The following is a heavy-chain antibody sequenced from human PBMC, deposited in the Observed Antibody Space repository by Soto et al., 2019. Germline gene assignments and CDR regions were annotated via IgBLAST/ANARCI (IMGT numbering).Heavy chain of an antibody. Sequence: PGGSLRLSCAASGFTFSSYAMGWVRQAPGKGLEWVSAISGSGGSTYYADSVKGRFTISRDNSKNTLYLQMNSLRAEDTAVYYCAKLSRGGFGVVIRYFDYWGQGTLVTAPQ. V-gene: IGHV3-23*01. CDR1: GFTFSSYA. J-gene: IGHJ4*02. CDR2: ISGSGGST. D-gene: IGHD3-3*01. CDR3: AKLSRGGFGVVIRYFDY.